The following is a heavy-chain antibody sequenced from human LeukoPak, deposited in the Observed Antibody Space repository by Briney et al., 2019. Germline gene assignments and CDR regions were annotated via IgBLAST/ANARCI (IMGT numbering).Heavy chain of an antibody. D-gene: IGHD1-26*01. CDR2: IYSGGST. CDR3: ARGGSYLSAFDI. Sequence: GGSLRLSCAASGFTFSNYAMNWVRQAPGKGLEWVSIIYSGGSTFYADSVKGRFTISRDNSKNTLYLQMNSLRAEDTAVYYCARGGSYLSAFDIWGQGTMVTVSS. CDR1: GFTFSNYA. V-gene: IGHV3-53*01. J-gene: IGHJ3*02.